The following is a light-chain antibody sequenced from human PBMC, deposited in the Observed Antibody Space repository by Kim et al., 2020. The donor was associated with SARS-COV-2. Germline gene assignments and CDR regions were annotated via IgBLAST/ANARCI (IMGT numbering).Light chain of an antibody. Sequence: GQSITNSCTGTSSDVGGYNYVSWYQQYPGKAPKLMIYDVSKRPSGVSNRFSGSKSGNTASLTISGLQAEDEADYYCSSYSRSTTSLFGGGTQLTVL. CDR3: SSYSRSTTSL. CDR1: SSDVGGYNY. CDR2: DVS. V-gene: IGLV2-14*04. J-gene: IGLJ3*02.